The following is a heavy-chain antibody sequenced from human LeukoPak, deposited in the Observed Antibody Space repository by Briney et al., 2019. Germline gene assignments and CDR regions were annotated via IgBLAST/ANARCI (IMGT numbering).Heavy chain of an antibody. Sequence: GGSLRLSCAASGFAFGTYAMTWVRQAPGKGLDWVSSMSPTGNTFYYADSVKGRFTISRDNSKNTLYLQMNSLRAEDTAVYYCAKHLSGLRYFDWLPRDYYYMDVWGKGTTVTVSS. V-gene: IGHV3-23*01. D-gene: IGHD3-9*01. J-gene: IGHJ6*03. CDR2: MSPTGNTF. CDR1: GFAFGTYA. CDR3: AKHLSGLRYFDWLPRDYYYMDV.